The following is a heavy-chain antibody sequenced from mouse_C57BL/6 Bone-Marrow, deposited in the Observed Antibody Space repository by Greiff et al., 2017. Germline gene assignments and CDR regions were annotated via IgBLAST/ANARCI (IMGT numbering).Heavy chain of an antibody. CDR1: GFSLTSYG. J-gene: IGHJ4*01. CDR3: ARYYYGSSYRPYYAMDY. Sequence: QVQLKQSGPGLVQPSQSLSITCTVSGFSLTSYGVHWVRPSPGKGLEWLGVIWSGGSTDYNAAFISRLSISKDNSKSQVFFKMNSLQADDTAIYYCARYYYGSSYRPYYAMDYWGQGTSVTVSS. D-gene: IGHD1-1*01. CDR2: IWSGGST. V-gene: IGHV2-2*01.